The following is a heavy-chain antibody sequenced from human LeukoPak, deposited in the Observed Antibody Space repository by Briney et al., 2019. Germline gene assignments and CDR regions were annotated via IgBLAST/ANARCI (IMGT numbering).Heavy chain of an antibody. D-gene: IGHD3-16*01. J-gene: IGHJ5*02. CDR2: IYYSGST. CDR1: GGSISSSSYY. V-gene: IGHV4-39*01. CDR3: ARHRTVGDFDP. Sequence: SETLPLTCTVSGGSISSSSYYWGWIRQPPGKGLEWIGSIYYSGSTYYNPSLKSRVTISVDTSKNQFSLKLSSVTAADTAVYYCARHRTVGDFDPWGQGTLVTVPS.